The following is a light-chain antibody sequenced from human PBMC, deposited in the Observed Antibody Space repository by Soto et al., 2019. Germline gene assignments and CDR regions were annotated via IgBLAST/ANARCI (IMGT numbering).Light chain of an antibody. Sequence: EIVLTQSPATLSWSPGERSTLSCRASQSVSSYLAWYQQKPGQAPRLLIYDASNRATGIPARFSGSGSGTDFTLTITSLETEDFAVYYCQHRSKWLAFGGGTKVDI. CDR1: QSVSSY. CDR3: QHRSKWLA. J-gene: IGKJ4*01. V-gene: IGKV3-11*01. CDR2: DAS.